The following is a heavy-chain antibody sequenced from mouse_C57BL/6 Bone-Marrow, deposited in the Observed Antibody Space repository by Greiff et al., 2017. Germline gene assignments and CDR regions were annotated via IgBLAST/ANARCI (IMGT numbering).Heavy chain of an antibody. D-gene: IGHD3-2*01. CDR3: ARDSNWYFDV. Sequence: DVKLVESGGGLVQPGGSLSLSCAASGFTFTDYYMSWVRQPPGKALEWLGFIRNKANGYTTEYSASVKGRVTISRDNSQSILYLQMNALRAEDSAAYYCARDSNWYFDVWGTGTTVTVSS. V-gene: IGHV7-3*01. CDR2: IRNKANGYTT. J-gene: IGHJ1*03. CDR1: GFTFTDYY.